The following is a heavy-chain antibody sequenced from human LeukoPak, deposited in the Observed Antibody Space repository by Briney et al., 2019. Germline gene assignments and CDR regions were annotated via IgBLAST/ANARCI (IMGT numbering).Heavy chain of an antibody. D-gene: IGHD3-9*01. J-gene: IGHJ6*03. V-gene: IGHV4-61*02. CDR1: GGSISSGSYY. CDR2: IYTSGST. CDR3: ARDRYYDILTGYYAPDADYYMDV. Sequence: SETLSLTCTVSGGSISSGSYYWSWIRQPAGKGLEWIGRIYTSGSTNYHPSLKSRVTISVDTTKNQFSLKLSSVTAADTDVYYCARDRYYDILTGYYAPDADYYMDVWGKGTTVTVSS.